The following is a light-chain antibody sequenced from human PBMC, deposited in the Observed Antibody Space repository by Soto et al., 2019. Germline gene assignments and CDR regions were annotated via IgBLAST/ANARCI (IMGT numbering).Light chain of an antibody. CDR3: QHYNSYSEA. J-gene: IGKJ1*01. CDR2: DAS. V-gene: IGKV3-11*01. CDR1: QSVSLC. Sequence: MVLTHSQATLSLSPWSRSTISCRASQSVSLCLAWYQQKPGQAPRLLIYDASKRASGFPARFSGSGSGTDFTLTINELEPEDFAVYYCQHYNSYSEAFGQGTKVDIK.